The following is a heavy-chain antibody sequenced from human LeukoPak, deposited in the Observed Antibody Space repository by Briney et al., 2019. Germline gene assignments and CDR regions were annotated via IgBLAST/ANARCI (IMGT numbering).Heavy chain of an antibody. V-gene: IGHV4-34*01. CDR3: ARFCSSTSCWDAFDI. Sequence: SETLSLTCAVYGGTFSGYYWSWIRQPPGKGLEWIGEINHSGSTNYNPSLKSRVTISVDTSKSQFSLKLSSVTAADTAVYYCARFCSSTSCWDAFDIWGQGTMVTVSS. J-gene: IGHJ3*02. D-gene: IGHD2-2*01. CDR1: GGTFSGYY. CDR2: INHSGST.